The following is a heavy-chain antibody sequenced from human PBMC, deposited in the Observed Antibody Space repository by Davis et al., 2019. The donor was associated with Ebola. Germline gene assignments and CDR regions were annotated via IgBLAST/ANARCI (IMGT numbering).Heavy chain of an antibody. Sequence: GESLKISCAASGFSFNGYGMHWVRQAPGKGLEWVAIISYDGSHRFYADSVKGRFTISRDNAKNSLVLQMDDLTVEDTAVYYCTRSRVAAQYWGQGTLVTVSS. D-gene: IGHD6-19*01. CDR2: ISYDGSHR. V-gene: IGHV3-30*03. CDR3: TRSRVAAQY. CDR1: GFSFNGYG. J-gene: IGHJ1*01.